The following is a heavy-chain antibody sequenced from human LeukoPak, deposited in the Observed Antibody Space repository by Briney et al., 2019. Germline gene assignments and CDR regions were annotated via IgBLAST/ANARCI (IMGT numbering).Heavy chain of an antibody. Sequence: KPSETLSLTCTVSGGSISSPSYYWGWIRQPPGKGLEWIGSISYSGSTYYNPSLKSRVTISIDTSKNQLSLKLTSVTAADTAVYFCATLVSTRYYFDYWGQGTLVTVSS. CDR2: ISYSGST. V-gene: IGHV4-39*07. J-gene: IGHJ4*02. D-gene: IGHD5/OR15-5a*01. CDR3: ATLVSTRYYFDY. CDR1: GGSISSPSYY.